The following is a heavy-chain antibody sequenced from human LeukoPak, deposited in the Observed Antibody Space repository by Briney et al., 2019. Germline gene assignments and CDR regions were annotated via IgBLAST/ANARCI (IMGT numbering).Heavy chain of an antibody. D-gene: IGHD6-19*01. CDR3: ARGSQWLVPNYYYGMDV. CDR2: TNHSGST. J-gene: IGHJ6*02. V-gene: IGHV4-34*01. CDR1: GGSFSGYY. Sequence: SETLSLTCAVYGGSFSGYYWSWIRQPPGKGLEWIGETNHSGSTNYNPSLKSRVTISVDTSKNQFSLKLSSVTAADTAVYYCARGSQWLVPNYYYGMDVWGQGTTVTVSS.